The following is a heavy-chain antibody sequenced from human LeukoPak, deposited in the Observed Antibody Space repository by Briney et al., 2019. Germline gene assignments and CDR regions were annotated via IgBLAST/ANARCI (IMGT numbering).Heavy chain of an antibody. V-gene: IGHV4-34*01. CDR1: GGSFSGYY. CDR2: INHSGST. J-gene: IGHJ4*02. CDR3: ARGLGMDDYVWGSYPPPFDY. D-gene: IGHD3-16*02. Sequence: SETLSLTCAVYGGSFSGYYWSWIRQPPGKGLEWIGEINHSGSTNYNPSLKSRVTISVDTSKNQFSLKLSSVTAADTAVYYCARGLGMDDYVWGSYPPPFDYWGQGTLVTVSS.